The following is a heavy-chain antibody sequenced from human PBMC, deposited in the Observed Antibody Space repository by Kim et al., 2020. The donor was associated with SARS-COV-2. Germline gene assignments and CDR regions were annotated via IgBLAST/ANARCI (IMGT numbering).Heavy chain of an antibody. V-gene: IGHV4-34*01. J-gene: IGHJ4*02. Sequence: SETLSLTCFLSGGYFSGYLWSWVRQSAGKWLEVIGEINPSGSATYNPSLKGRVTISLETSKNQFSLRLTSVTAADTAIYFCARVWDYWGQGTLVTVSS. CDR2: INPSGSA. CDR3: ARVWDY. CDR1: GGYFSGYL.